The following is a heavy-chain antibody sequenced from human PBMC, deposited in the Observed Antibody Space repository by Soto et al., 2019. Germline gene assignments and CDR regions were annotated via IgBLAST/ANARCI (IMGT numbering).Heavy chain of an antibody. D-gene: IGHD6-13*01. Sequence: SETLSLTCTVSGASMNSYHWSWIRQPAGKGLEWIGHIHSSGSTNYNPSLKSRVTMSVDTSKNQFSLRLMSLTAADTAVYYCARDQGVAAAGITWFDPWGQGSLVTISS. J-gene: IGHJ5*02. CDR2: IHSSGST. CDR3: ARDQGVAAAGITWFDP. V-gene: IGHV4-4*07. CDR1: GASMNSYH.